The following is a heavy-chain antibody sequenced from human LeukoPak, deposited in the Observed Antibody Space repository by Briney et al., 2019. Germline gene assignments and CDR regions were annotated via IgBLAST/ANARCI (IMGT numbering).Heavy chain of an antibody. J-gene: IGHJ5*02. CDR2: ISSSSSYI. CDR3: ARDMGWLPRP. Sequence: GGSLRLSCAASGFTFSNYSMNWARQAPGKGLEWVSSISSSSSYIYYADSVKGRFTISRDNAKNSLYLQMNSLRAEDTAVYYCARDMGWLPRPWGQGTLVTVSS. D-gene: IGHD5-12*01. CDR1: GFTFSNYS. V-gene: IGHV3-21*01.